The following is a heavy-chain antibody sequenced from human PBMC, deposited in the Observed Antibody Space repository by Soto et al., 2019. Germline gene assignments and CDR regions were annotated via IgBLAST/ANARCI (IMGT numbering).Heavy chain of an antibody. J-gene: IGHJ4*02. CDR1: GFTFSSYS. CDR3: ARDRSGYRHFDY. V-gene: IGHV3-21*01. CDR2: ISSSSSYV. Sequence: GGSLRLSCAASGFTFSSYSMNWVRQAPGKGLEWVSSISSSSSYVYYADSVKGRFTISRDNAKNSLYLQMNSLRAEDTAVYYCARDRSGYRHFDYWGQGTLVTVPQ. D-gene: IGHD3-3*01.